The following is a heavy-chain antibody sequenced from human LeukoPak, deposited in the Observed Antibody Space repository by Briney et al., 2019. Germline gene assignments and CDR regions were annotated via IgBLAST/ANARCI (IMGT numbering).Heavy chain of an antibody. D-gene: IGHD2-15*01. V-gene: IGHV3-21*01. Sequence: PGGSVRLSCAASGFTFSSYSMNWVRQAPGRGLEWVSSISSSSSYIYYADSVKGRFTISRDNAKNSLYLQMNSLRAEDTAVYYCATDRLQSGSDYWGQGTLVTVSS. J-gene: IGHJ4*02. CDR2: ISSSSSYI. CDR3: ATDRLQSGSDY. CDR1: GFTFSSYS.